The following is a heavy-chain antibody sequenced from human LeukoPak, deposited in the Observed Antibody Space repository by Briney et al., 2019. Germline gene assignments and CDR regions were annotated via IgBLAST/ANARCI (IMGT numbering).Heavy chain of an antibody. D-gene: IGHD2-2*01. V-gene: IGHV3-21*01. CDR3: ARKDCSSTSCSYYYYYGMDV. Sequence: GGSLRLSCAASGFTFSSYSMNWVRQAPGKGLEWVSSISSSSSYIYYADSVKGRFTISRDNAKNSLYLQMNSLRAEDTAVYYCARKDCSSTSCSYYYYYGMDVWGQGTTVTVSS. J-gene: IGHJ6*02. CDR2: ISSSSSYI. CDR1: GFTFSSYS.